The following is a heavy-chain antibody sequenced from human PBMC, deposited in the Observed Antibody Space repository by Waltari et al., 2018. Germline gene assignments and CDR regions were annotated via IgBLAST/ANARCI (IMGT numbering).Heavy chain of an antibody. J-gene: IGHJ4*02. CDR3: ARHEKLYYFDY. CDR2: IYHSGIT. Sequence: QVQLQESGPGLVKPSETLSLTCAVSGYSISSGDYWGWIRQPPGTGLEWIGSIYHSGITYSNPSLKSRVTISVDTSKNQFSLKLSSVTAADTAVYYCARHEKLYYFDYWGQGTLVTVSS. CDR1: GYSISSGDY. V-gene: IGHV4-38-2*01. D-gene: IGHD6-6*01.